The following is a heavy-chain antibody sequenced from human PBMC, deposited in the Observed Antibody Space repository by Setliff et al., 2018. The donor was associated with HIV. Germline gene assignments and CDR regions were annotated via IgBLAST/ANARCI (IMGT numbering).Heavy chain of an antibody. Sequence: SETLSLTCAVYGGSFSDNYWSWIRQSPGKGLEWTGEINHSGRTKYSPSLRSRVSISVDTSKNQFSLKLTSVTAADTAVYYCASAGSGTRAPPRYWGQGTLVTVSS. CDR3: ASAGSGTRAPPRY. CDR2: INHSGRT. V-gene: IGHV4-34*01. CDR1: GGSFSDNY. D-gene: IGHD1-1*01. J-gene: IGHJ4*02.